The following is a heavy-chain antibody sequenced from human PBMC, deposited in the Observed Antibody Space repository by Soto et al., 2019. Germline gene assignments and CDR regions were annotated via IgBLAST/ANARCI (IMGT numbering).Heavy chain of an antibody. V-gene: IGHV4-30-4*01. CDR2: IYNRGNT. Sequence: PSETLSLTCTVSGVSISDDNYYWSWIRQPPGKDLEWIGHIYNRGNTYNNPSLRSRLTLSLDMSKSQFSLNLNSVTAADTAVYYCAGGLSGDKVDQWGQGTLVTVSS. D-gene: IGHD2-21*01. J-gene: IGHJ4*02. CDR3: AGGLSGDKVDQ. CDR1: GVSISDDNYY.